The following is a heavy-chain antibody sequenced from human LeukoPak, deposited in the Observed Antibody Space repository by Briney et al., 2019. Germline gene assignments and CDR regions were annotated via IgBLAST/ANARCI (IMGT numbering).Heavy chain of an antibody. J-gene: IGHJ5*02. Sequence: GGSLRLSCEASGFTFSSYVMHWVRQAPGKGLEWVALISYDGIKKSYADSVKGRFTISRENSKNTLYVQMNGLRADDTAVYYCARAGAVVDNWFDPWGQGTLVTVSS. D-gene: IGHD2-15*01. CDR1: GFTFSSYV. V-gene: IGHV3-30*04. CDR3: ARAGAVVDNWFDP. CDR2: ISYDGIKK.